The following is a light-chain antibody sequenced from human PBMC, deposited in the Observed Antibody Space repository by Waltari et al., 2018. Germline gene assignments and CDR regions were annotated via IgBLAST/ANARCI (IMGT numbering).Light chain of an antibody. CDR3: QQYGSL. Sequence: EIVLTQSPGTLSLSPGEIATPPCRSSQTLSNTYLAWYQQKPGQPPRLLIYGASSRATGISDRFSGSGSGTDFTLTISRLEPEDFAVYYCQQYGSLFGPGTRLEIK. CDR1: QTLSNTY. CDR2: GAS. V-gene: IGKV3-20*01. J-gene: IGKJ5*01.